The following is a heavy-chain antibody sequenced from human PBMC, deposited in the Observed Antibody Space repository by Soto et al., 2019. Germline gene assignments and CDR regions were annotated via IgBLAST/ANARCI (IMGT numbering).Heavy chain of an antibody. J-gene: IGHJ4*02. D-gene: IGHD3-22*01. Sequence: GESLKISCKGSGYSFAGYWITWVRQKPGKGLEWMGRIDPSDSQTYYSPSFRGHVTISVTKSITTVFLQWSSLRASDTAMYYCARQIYDSDTGPNFQYYFESWGQGTPVAVSS. CDR1: GYSFAGYW. V-gene: IGHV5-10-1*01. CDR2: IDPSDSQT. CDR3: ARQIYDSDTGPNFQYYFES.